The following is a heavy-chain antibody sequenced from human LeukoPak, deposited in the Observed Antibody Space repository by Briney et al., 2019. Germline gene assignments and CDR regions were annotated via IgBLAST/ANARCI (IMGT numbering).Heavy chain of an antibody. D-gene: IGHD2-15*01. CDR2: ISWNSGSI. J-gene: IGHJ4*02. Sequence: GGSLRLSCAASGLTFDDYAMHWVRQAPGKGLEWVSGISWNSGSIGYADSVKGRFTISRDNAKNSLYLQMNSLRAEDTALYYCAKDRGSWGQGTLVTVSS. CDR3: AKDRGS. CDR1: GLTFDDYA. V-gene: IGHV3-9*01.